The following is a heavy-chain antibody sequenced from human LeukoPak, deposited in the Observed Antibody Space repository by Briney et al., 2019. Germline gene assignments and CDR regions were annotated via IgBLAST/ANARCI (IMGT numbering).Heavy chain of an antibody. D-gene: IGHD3-16*01. CDR2: INHSGST. CDR3: AEGLDDAFDI. V-gene: IGHV4-34*01. Sequence: SETLSLTCAVYGGSFSGYYWSWIRQPPGKGLEWIGEINHSGSTNYNPSLKSRVTISVDTSKNQFSLKLSSVTAADTAVYYCAEGLDDAFDIWGQGTMVTVSS. J-gene: IGHJ3*02. CDR1: GGSFSGYY.